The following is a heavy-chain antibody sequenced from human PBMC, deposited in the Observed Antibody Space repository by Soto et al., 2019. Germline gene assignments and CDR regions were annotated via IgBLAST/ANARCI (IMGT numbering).Heavy chain of an antibody. J-gene: IGHJ5*02. CDR1: GGSISSGGYY. D-gene: IGHD2-15*01. V-gene: IGHV4-31*03. CDR3: ARSRYCSGGSCYWFDP. Sequence: QVQLQESGPGLVKPSQTLSLTRTVSGGSISSGGYYWSWIRQHPGKGLEWIGYIYYSGSTYYNPSLKSRVTISVDTSKNQFSLKLSSVTAADTAVYYCARSRYCSGGSCYWFDPWGQGTLVTVSS. CDR2: IYYSGST.